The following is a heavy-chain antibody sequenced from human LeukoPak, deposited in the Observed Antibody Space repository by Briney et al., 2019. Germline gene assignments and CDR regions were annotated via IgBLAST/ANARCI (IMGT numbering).Heavy chain of an antibody. CDR2: IYYSGST. CDR3: ARTSSRWELLFDY. CDR1: GGSISSYY. Sequence: PSETLSLTCPVSGGSISSYYWSWIRQPPGKGLELIGYIYYSGSTNYNPSLKSRVTISVDTSKNQFSLKLSSVPATDTAVYDCARTSSRWELLFDYWGQGTLVTVSS. J-gene: IGHJ4*02. V-gene: IGHV4-59*01. D-gene: IGHD1-26*01.